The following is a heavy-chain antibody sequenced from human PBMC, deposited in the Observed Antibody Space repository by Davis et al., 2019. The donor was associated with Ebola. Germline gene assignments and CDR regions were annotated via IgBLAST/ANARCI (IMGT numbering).Heavy chain of an antibody. CDR1: GFTFSKVW. J-gene: IGHJ4*02. CDR3: TPGEN. V-gene: IGHV3-15*01. Sequence: GESLKISCAASGFTFSKVWMNWVRQAPGKGLEWVGRIKSMTDGGTVDYAAPLKGRFTISRDDSKSTLYLQMSSLKREDTAVYFCTPGENWGQGTLVSVSS. D-gene: IGHD1-1*01. CDR2: IKSMTDGGTV.